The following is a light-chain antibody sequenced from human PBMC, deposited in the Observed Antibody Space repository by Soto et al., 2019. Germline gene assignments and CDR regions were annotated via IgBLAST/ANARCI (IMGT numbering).Light chain of an antibody. V-gene: IGKV3-20*01. J-gene: IGKJ4*01. Sequence: EIVLTQSPGILSVSPGERATLSCRASQSVSSDCLAWYQQRRDQAPRLLIYGASTRATGTPGRISGSGSRTDFTLTISRLADEDFAVYYCQQYGSSPLTFGGGTKVDIK. CDR3: QQYGSSPLT. CDR1: QSVSSDC. CDR2: GAS.